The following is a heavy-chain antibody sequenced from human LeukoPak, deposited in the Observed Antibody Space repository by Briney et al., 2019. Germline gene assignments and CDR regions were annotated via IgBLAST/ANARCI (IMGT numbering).Heavy chain of an antibody. Sequence: GGSLRLSCAASGFTFSSYAMNWVRQAPGKGLEWVSGISSSGGSTYYADSVKGRFTISRDNSKSTVYLQMNSLRAEDTAVYYCAKPRGPTYVSSGYYYSHWGQGTLVTVSS. D-gene: IGHD3-22*01. V-gene: IGHV3-23*01. CDR3: AKPRGPTYVSSGYYYSH. CDR1: GFTFSSYA. CDR2: ISSSGGST. J-gene: IGHJ4*02.